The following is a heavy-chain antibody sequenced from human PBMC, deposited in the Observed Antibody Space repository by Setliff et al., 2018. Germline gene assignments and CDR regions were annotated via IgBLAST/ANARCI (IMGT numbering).Heavy chain of an antibody. J-gene: IGHJ4*02. V-gene: IGHV4-61*02. CDR3: ARCSSWHGHYPHFNY. Sequence: NPSETLSLTCTVSGGSISSGTYYWSWIRQPAGKGLEWIGRIYTSGSTNYNPSVKGRFTISRDNSKNTLYLQMNRLRAEDTAIYYCARCSSWHGHYPHFNYWGQGTLVTVSS. D-gene: IGHD6-13*01. CDR1: GGSISSGTYY. CDR2: IYTSGST.